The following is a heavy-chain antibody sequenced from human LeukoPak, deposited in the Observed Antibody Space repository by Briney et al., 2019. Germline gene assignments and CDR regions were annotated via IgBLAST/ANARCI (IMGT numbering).Heavy chain of an antibody. Sequence: ASVKVSCKASGYTFTSYDINWVRQATGQGLEWMGWMNPNSGNTGYAQTFQGRVTMTRNTYISTAYMELSSLRSEDTAVYYCARGRVVVAATVLYYFDYWGQGTLVTVSS. J-gene: IGHJ4*02. CDR2: MNPNSGNT. D-gene: IGHD2-15*01. V-gene: IGHV1-8*01. CDR1: GYTFTSYD. CDR3: ARGRVVVAATVLYYFDY.